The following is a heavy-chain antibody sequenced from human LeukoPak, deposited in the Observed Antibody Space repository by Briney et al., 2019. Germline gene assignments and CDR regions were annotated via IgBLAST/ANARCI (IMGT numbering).Heavy chain of an antibody. CDR3: AIPFTYYYDSSGLDY. D-gene: IGHD3-22*01. V-gene: IGHV1-18*01. CDR2: ISAYNGNT. J-gene: IGHJ4*02. CDR1: GYSFTSYD. Sequence: ASVKVSCKASGYSFTSYDISWVRQAPGQGLEWMGWISAYNGNTNYAQKLQGRVTMTTDTSTSTAYMELRSLRSDDTAVYYCAIPFTYYYDSSGLDYWGQGTLVTVSS.